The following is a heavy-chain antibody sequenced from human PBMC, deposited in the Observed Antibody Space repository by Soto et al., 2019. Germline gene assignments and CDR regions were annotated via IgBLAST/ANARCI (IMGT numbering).Heavy chain of an antibody. J-gene: IGHJ3*01. V-gene: IGHV3-23*01. CDR3: TRCLYANYL. CDR2: IRGSGGDT. D-gene: IGHD2-2*01. Sequence: EVQLLESGGALVEPGGSLRLSCVASGFTFSNYAMNWVRQAPGKGLEWVSSIRGSGGDTYYADSVKGRFTISRDNSKSTLYLQMDSLRAEDTAVYYCTRCLYANYLWGQGTMVTVSS. CDR1: GFTFSNYA.